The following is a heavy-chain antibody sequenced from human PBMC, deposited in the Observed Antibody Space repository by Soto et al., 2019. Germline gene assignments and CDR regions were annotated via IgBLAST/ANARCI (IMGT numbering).Heavy chain of an antibody. Sequence: ASVKVSCKASGYTFTSYDINWVRQATGQGLEWMGWMNPNSGNTGYAQKFQGRVTMTRNTSISTAYMELSSQRSEDTAVYYCARGFGTAIFPYGDFDYWGQGTLVTVSS. CDR1: GYTFTSYD. V-gene: IGHV1-8*01. J-gene: IGHJ4*02. CDR3: ARGFGTAIFPYGDFDY. CDR2: MNPNSGNT. D-gene: IGHD5-18*01.